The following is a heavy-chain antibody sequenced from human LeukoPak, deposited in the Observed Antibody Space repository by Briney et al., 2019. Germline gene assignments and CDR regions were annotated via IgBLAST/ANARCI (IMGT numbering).Heavy chain of an antibody. CDR2: ISRYSNTI. Sequence: PGGSLRLSCPASGFTFSNYSMNWVRQAPGKGLEWISYISRYSNTIYYADSMKGRFTISRDNAKNSLYLRMNSLRAEDTAMYYCARDGTEDYWGQGTLVTVSS. J-gene: IGHJ4*02. CDR3: ARDGTEDY. CDR1: GFTFSNYS. D-gene: IGHD1-26*01. V-gene: IGHV3-48*01.